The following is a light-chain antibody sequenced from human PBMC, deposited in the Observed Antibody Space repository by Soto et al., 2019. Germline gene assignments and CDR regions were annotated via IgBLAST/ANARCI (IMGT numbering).Light chain of an antibody. J-gene: IGLJ1*01. CDR1: SSDVGSYNL. CDR2: EGS. V-gene: IGLV2-23*03. Sequence: QSVLTQPASVSGSPGQSITISCTGTSSDVGSYNLVSWYQQHPGKAPKLMIYEGSKRPSGVSNRFSGSKSGNTASLTISGLQAEGEADYYCCSYAGSSTFDVFGTGTKVPVL. CDR3: CSYAGSSTFDV.